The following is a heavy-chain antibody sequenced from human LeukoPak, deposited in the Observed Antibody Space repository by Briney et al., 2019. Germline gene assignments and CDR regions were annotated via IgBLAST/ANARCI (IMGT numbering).Heavy chain of an antibody. CDR3: ASCGSSTSCYTYYYYYMDV. Sequence: SVKVSCKASGGTFSSYAISWVRQAPGRGLEWMGGIIPIFGTANYAQKFQGRVTITADESTSTAYMELSSLRSEDTAVYYCASCGSSTSCYTYYYYYMDVWGKGTTVTVSS. J-gene: IGHJ6*03. D-gene: IGHD2-2*02. CDR2: IIPIFGTA. CDR1: GGTFSSYA. V-gene: IGHV1-69*13.